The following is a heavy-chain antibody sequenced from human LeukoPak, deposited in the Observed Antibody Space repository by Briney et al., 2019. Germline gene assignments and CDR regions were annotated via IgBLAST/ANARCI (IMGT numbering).Heavy chain of an antibody. D-gene: IGHD6-13*01. CDR1: GYTFTGYY. Sequence: GASVKVSCKASGYTFTGYYMHWVRQAPGQGLEWMGWINPNSGGTNYAQKFQGRVTMTRDTSISTAYMELSRLRSDDTAVYYCARDPIWAAAGTSGDYWGQGTLVTVSS. V-gene: IGHV1-2*02. CDR2: INPNSGGT. J-gene: IGHJ4*02. CDR3: ARDPIWAAAGTSGDY.